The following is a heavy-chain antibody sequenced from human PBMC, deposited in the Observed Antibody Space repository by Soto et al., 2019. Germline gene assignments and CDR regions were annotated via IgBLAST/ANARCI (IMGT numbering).Heavy chain of an antibody. V-gene: IGHV1-46*03. CDR2: INPSGGST. Sequence: ASVKVSCKASGYTFTSYYMHWVRQAPGQGLEWMGIINPSGGSTSYAQKFHGRVTMTRDTSTSTVYMELSSLRSEDTAVYYCARVLQQVVQYYYYCGMDVWGQGTTVTVSS. CDR1: GYTFTSYY. CDR3: ARVLQQVVQYYYYCGMDV. D-gene: IGHD6-13*01. J-gene: IGHJ6*02.